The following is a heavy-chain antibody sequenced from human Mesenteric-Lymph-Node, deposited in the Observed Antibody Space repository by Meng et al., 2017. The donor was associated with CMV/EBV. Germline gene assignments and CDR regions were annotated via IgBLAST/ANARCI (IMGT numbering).Heavy chain of an antibody. V-gene: IGHV3-23*01. Sequence: GESLKISCAASGFTFSSYSMNWVRQAPGKGLEWVSAISGSGGSTYYADSVKGRFTISRDNSKNTLYLQMNSLRAEDTAVYYCAKAHRWGRDYYYYYGMDVWGQGTTVTVSS. D-gene: IGHD3-16*01. CDR3: AKAHRWGRDYYYYYGMDV. CDR2: ISGSGGST. J-gene: IGHJ6*02. CDR1: GFTFSSYS.